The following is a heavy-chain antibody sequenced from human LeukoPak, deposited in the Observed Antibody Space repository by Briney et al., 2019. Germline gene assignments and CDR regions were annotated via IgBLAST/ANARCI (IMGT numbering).Heavy chain of an antibody. CDR3: AGGDLGPGGGDAFHI. CDR2: IKQDGSEK. J-gene: IGHJ3*02. D-gene: IGHD3-10*01. CDR1: GFIFSSYW. V-gene: IGHV3-7*04. Sequence: GGSLRLSCAASGFIFSSYWMTWVRQSPAKGLEWVAIIKQDGSEKYYVDSVKGRFTISRDNARKSLSLEMDSLRDDDTAVYFFAGGDLGPGGGDAFHIWGQGTMVTVSS.